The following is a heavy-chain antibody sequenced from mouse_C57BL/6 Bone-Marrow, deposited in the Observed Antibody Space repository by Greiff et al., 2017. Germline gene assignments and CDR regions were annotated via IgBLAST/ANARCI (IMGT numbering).Heavy chain of an antibody. CDR1: GYTFTSYD. Sequence: SGPELVKPGASVTLSCKASGYTFTSYDINWVKQRPGQGLEWIGWIYPRDGSTKYNEKFKGKATLTVDTSSSTAYMELHSLTSEDSAVYFCARLEFDGSSGDWYFNVWGRGTAVTVSS. V-gene: IGHV1-85*01. D-gene: IGHD1-1*01. CDR2: IYPRDGST. CDR3: ARLEFDGSSGDWYFNV. J-gene: IGHJ1*03.